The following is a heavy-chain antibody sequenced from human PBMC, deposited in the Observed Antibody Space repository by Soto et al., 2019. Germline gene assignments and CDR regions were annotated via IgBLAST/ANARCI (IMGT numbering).Heavy chain of an antibody. J-gene: IGHJ4*02. CDR2: INHSGST. CDR3: ARAGVAVAGDTVRYFDY. CDR1: GGSFSGYY. D-gene: IGHD6-19*01. V-gene: IGHV4-34*01. Sequence: SETLSLTCAVYGGSFSGYYWSWIRQPPGKGLEWIGEINHSGSTNYNPSLKSRVTISVDTSKNQFSLKLSSVTAADTAVYYCARAGVAVAGDTVRYFDYWGQGTLVTVSS.